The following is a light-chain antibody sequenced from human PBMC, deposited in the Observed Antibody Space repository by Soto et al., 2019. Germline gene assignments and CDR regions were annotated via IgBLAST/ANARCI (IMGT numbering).Light chain of an antibody. J-gene: IGKJ4*01. V-gene: IGKV3-11*01. CDR3: QHSNNWVT. CDR1: QSIRNS. CDR2: DAS. Sequence: EIVLTQSPATLSVSPGERATLSCRASQSIRNSLAWYQQKPGQAPRLLIYDASNRATGIPARFSGSGSGTDFNLTSSSLEPEDSAVYFCQHSNNWVTFGGGSKVEIK.